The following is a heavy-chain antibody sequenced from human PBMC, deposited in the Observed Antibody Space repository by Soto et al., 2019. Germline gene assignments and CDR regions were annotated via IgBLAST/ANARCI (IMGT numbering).Heavy chain of an antibody. CDR3: ERVNVSDFVWGSYRYTFDY. CDR1: GGTFSSYA. J-gene: IGHJ4*02. Sequence: SVKVSCKSSGGTFSSYAISWVRQAPGQGLEWMGGIIPIFGTANYAQKFQGRVTITADKSTSTAYMELSSLRSEDTAVYFCERVNVSDFVWGSYRYTFDYWGQGNLVTVSA. V-gene: IGHV1-69*06. CDR2: IIPIFGTA. D-gene: IGHD3-16*02.